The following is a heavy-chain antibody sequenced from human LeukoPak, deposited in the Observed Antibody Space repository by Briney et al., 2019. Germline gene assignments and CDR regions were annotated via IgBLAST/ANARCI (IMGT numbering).Heavy chain of an antibody. CDR3: AKSVAIYFYYGLDA. CDR1: GFTFSSYA. J-gene: IGHJ6*02. V-gene: IGHV3-23*01. D-gene: IGHD3-3*01. Sequence: GGSLRLSCAASGFTFSSYAMSWVRQTPGKGLEWVSAISGSGGSTYYADSVKGWFTISRDNSKNTLFLQMNSLRAEDTAPYYCAKSVAIYFYYGLDAWGQGTTVTVSS. CDR2: ISGSGGST.